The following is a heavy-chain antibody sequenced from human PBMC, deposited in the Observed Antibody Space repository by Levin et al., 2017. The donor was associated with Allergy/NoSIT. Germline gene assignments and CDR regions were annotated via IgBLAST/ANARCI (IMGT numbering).Heavy chain of an antibody. J-gene: IGHJ5*02. Sequence: ASFPFSFPSSLSSCTFFYIFFLCLVFGLFLSFLFLLPPPLCGPNYAQKFQGRVTMTRDTSISTAYMELSRLRSDDTAVYYCATHFTMVQGVIITWEYWFDPWGQGTLVTVSS. CDR3: ATHFTMVQGVIITWEYWFDP. V-gene: IGHV1-2*06. CDR2: LPPPLCGP. CDR1: LSSCTFFY. D-gene: IGHD3-10*01.